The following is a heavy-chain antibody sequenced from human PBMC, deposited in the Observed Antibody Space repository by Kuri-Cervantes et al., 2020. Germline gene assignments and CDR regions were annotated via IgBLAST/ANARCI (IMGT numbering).Heavy chain of an antibody. D-gene: IGHD2-2*02. V-gene: IGHV1-8*01. CDR1: GYTFTSYD. CDR3: ARGGRYCSSTSCYTRWELYYYYGMDV. Sequence: ASVKVSCKASGYTFTSYDIKWVRQATGQGLEWMGWMNPNSGNTGYAQKFQGRVTMTRNTSISTAYMELSSLRSEDTAVYYCARGGRYCSSTSCYTRWELYYYYGMDVYGQGTTVTVSS. J-gene: IGHJ6*02. CDR2: MNPNSGNT.